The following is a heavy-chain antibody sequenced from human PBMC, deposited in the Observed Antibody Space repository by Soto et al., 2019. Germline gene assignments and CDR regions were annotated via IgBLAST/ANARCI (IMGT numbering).Heavy chain of an antibody. D-gene: IGHD6-19*01. CDR3: ARNGASSGWYGVYFDY. J-gene: IGHJ4*02. V-gene: IGHV4-34*01. Sequence: QVQLQQWGAGLLKPSETLSLTCAVYGGSFSGYYWSWIRQPPGKGLEWIGEINHSGSTNYNPYLKSRVTISVDTSKNQFSLKLSSVTAADTAVYYCARNGASSGWYGVYFDYWGQGTLVTVSS. CDR2: INHSGST. CDR1: GGSFSGYY.